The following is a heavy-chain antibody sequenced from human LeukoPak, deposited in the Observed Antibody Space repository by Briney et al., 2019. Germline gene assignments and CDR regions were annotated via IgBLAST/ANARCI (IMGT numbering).Heavy chain of an antibody. CDR3: ARDSHYGSGSPEIDP. Sequence: GGSLRLSCAASGFTFSNYGMHWVRQAPGKGLEWVAVIWYDGINKYYSDSVKGRFTISRDNSKNTLYLQMNSLRAEDTAVYYCARDSHYGSGSPEIDPWGQGTLVTVSS. V-gene: IGHV3-33*01. CDR2: IWYDGINK. J-gene: IGHJ5*02. CDR1: GFTFSNYG. D-gene: IGHD3-10*01.